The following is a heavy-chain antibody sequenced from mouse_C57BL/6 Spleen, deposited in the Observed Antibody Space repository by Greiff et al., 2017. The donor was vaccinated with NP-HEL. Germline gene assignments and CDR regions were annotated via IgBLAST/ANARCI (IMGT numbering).Heavy chain of an antibody. Sequence: QVQLQQSGAELVRPGASVTLSCKASGYTFTDYEMHWVKQTPVHGLDWIGAIDPETGGTAYNQKFKGKAILTADKSSSTAYMELRSLTSEDSAVYYCTRGIYIGFAYWGQGTLVTVSA. CDR2: IDPETGGT. V-gene: IGHV1-15*01. J-gene: IGHJ3*01. CDR3: TRGIYIGFAY. CDR1: GYTFTDYE. D-gene: IGHD1-3*01.